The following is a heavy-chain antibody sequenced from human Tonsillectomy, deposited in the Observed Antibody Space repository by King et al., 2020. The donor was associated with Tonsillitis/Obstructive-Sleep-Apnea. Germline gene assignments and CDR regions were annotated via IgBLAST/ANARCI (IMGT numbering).Heavy chain of an antibody. CDR1: GFTFDDYD. CDR3: AKDSGGDFWSAKGWYFDL. CDR2: MSWNSDSI. J-gene: IGHJ2*01. V-gene: IGHV3-9*01. Sequence: VQLVQSGGDLVQPGRSLRVSCAASGFTFDDYDMHWVRQAPGKGLEWVSGMSWNSDSIGYADSLKSRFTISRDNAKNSLYLQMNSLRAEDTALYYCAKDSGGDFWSAKGWYFDLWGRGTLVTVSS. D-gene: IGHD3-3*01.